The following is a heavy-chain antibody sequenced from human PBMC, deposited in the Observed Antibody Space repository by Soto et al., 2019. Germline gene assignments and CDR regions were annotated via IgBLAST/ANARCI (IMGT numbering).Heavy chain of an antibody. CDR2: INPNSGAT. V-gene: IGHV1-2*02. Sequence: RASVKVSCKASGGTFSSYAINWVRQAPGQGLEWMGWINPNSGATKYAQKFQGRVTLSRDTSIRTAYMELSGLRSDDTAVYYCARGGGTILAPLPWGQGTLVTVSS. D-gene: IGHD3-3*01. J-gene: IGHJ5*02. CDR1: GGTFSSYA. CDR3: ARGGGTILAPLP.